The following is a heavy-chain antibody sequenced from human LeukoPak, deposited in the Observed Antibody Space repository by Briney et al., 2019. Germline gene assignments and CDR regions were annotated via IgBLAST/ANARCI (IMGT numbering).Heavy chain of an antibody. Sequence: SETLSLTCTVSGYSISSGYYWGWIRQPPGKGLEWIGSIYHSGSTYYNPSLKSRVTISVDTSKNQFSLKLSSVTAADTAVYYCARGEGLRFLEWSLSGNWFDPWGQGTLVTVSS. J-gene: IGHJ5*02. CDR3: ARGEGLRFLEWSLSGNWFDP. D-gene: IGHD3-3*01. CDR2: IYHSGST. V-gene: IGHV4-38-2*02. CDR1: GYSISSGYY.